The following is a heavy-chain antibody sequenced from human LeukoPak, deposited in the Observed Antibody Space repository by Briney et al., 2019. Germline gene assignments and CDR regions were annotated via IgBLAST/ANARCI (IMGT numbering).Heavy chain of an antibody. Sequence: PGRSLRLSCAASGFTFSSYAIHWVRQAPGMGLEWVAIISYDGSSKYYADSVKGRFTISRDNSKNTLYLQMNSLRAEDTAVYYCVVTDYGDYWGRGTLVTVSS. CDR1: GFTFSSYA. V-gene: IGHV3-30*04. CDR3: VVTDYGDY. CDR2: ISYDGSSK. D-gene: IGHD4-17*01. J-gene: IGHJ4*02.